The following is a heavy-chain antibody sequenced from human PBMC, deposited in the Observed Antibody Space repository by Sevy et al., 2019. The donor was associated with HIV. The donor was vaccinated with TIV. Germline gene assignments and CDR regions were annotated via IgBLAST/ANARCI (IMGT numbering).Heavy chain of an antibody. CDR2: IKANIDDETT. CDR1: GFNIISAS. CDR3: TTRPYGSIIDY. D-gene: IGHD3-10*01. Sequence: GESLKISCEGSGFNIISASMNWVRQAPGRGLEWVGRIKANIDDETTDYGAPVKGRFIISRDDSRKTVYVQLNSVKSDDTAMYFCTTRPYGSIIDYWGQGTLVTVSS. J-gene: IGHJ4*02. V-gene: IGHV3-15*07.